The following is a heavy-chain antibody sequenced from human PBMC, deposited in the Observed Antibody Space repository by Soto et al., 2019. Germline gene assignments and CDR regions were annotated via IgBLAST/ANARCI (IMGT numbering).Heavy chain of an antibody. CDR3: ARDINIAAAGTYDY. Sequence: ASVKVSCKASGYTFTSYGISWVRQAPGQGLEWMGWISAYNGNTNYAQKLQGRVTMTTDTSTSTAYMELRSLRSDDTAVYYCARDINIAAAGTYDYWGQGTLVNVSS. D-gene: IGHD6-13*01. V-gene: IGHV1-18*01. CDR1: GYTFTSYG. J-gene: IGHJ4*02. CDR2: ISAYNGNT.